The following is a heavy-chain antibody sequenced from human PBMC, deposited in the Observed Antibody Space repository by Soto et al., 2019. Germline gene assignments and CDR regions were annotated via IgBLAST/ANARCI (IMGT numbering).Heavy chain of an antibody. CDR3: GRVGYDFWSGYYASYWYFDL. J-gene: IGHJ2*01. D-gene: IGHD3-3*01. Sequence: QVQLQESGPGLVKPSQTLSLTCTVSGGSISSGDYYWSWIRQPPGKGLEWIGYIYYSGSTYYNPSLKSRVTISVDTSKNQFSLKLSSVTAADTAVYYCGRVGYDFWSGYYASYWYFDLWGRGTLVTVSS. CDR2: IYYSGST. CDR1: GGSISSGDYY. V-gene: IGHV4-30-4*01.